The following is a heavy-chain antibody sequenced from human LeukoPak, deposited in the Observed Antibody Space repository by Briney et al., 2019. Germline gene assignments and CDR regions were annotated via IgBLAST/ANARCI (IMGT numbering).Heavy chain of an antibody. CDR2: INPNSGGT. Sequence: GASAKVSCKASGYAFTGYYMHWVRQAPGQGLEWMGLINPNSGGTNNAQKFQGRVTMARDTSISTAYMELSRLRSDDTALYYCARRRGEPNIFDYWGQGTLVTVSS. CDR1: GYAFTGYY. D-gene: IGHD3-16*01. V-gene: IGHV1-2*06. J-gene: IGHJ4*02. CDR3: ARRRGEPNIFDY.